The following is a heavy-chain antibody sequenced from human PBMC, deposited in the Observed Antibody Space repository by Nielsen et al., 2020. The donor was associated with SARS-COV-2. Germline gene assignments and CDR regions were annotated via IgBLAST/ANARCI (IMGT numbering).Heavy chain of an antibody. Sequence: GESLKISCAASGFTFSSYAMSWVRQAPGKGLEWVSAISGSGGSTYYADSVKGRFTISRDNSKNTLYLQMNSLRAEDTAVYYCAKVVTTVTTRYFDLWGRGTLVTVSS. J-gene: IGHJ2*01. CDR1: GFTFSSYA. CDR2: ISGSGGST. D-gene: IGHD4-17*01. CDR3: AKVVTTVTTRYFDL. V-gene: IGHV3-23*01.